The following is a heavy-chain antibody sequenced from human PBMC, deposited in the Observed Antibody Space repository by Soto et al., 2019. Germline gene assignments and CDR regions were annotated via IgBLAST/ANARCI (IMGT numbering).Heavy chain of an antibody. CDR3: ALKVVTYYDN. Sequence: QVQLVQSGAEVKKPGASVRISCRASGYSFTSTYVHWVRQAPGQGPEWMGIINPAGGTTYYAQKFQGRLTTTSDTSTDTVFMDLKDLTSEDTALYFCALKVVTYYDNWGQGTLLTVSS. CDR1: GYSFTSTY. J-gene: IGHJ4*02. D-gene: IGHD2-21*02. V-gene: IGHV1-46*01. CDR2: INPAGGTT.